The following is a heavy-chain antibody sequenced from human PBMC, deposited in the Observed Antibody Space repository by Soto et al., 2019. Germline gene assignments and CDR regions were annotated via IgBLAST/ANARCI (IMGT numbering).Heavy chain of an antibody. D-gene: IGHD3-3*01. V-gene: IGHV3-30-3*01. Sequence: GGSLRLSCAASGFTFSSYAMHWVRQAPGKGLEWVAVISYDGSNKYYADSVKGRFTISRDNSKNTLYLQMNSLRAEDTAVYYCARGGNYDFWSGYFATRAKDAFDIWGQGTMVTVSS. CDR2: ISYDGSNK. CDR1: GFTFSSYA. J-gene: IGHJ3*02. CDR3: ARGGNYDFWSGYFATRAKDAFDI.